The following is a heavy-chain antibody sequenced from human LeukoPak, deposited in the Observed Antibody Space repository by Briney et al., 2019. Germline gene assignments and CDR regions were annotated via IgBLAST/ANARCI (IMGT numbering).Heavy chain of an antibody. V-gene: IGHV3-7*01. CDR3: AREYRTMVRGVQVWLDAFDI. J-gene: IGHJ3*02. Sequence: GGSLRLSCAASGFTFSSYRTSWVRQAPGKGLEWVANIKQDGSEKYYVDSVKGRFTISRDNAKNSLYLQMNSLRAEDTAVYYCAREYRTMVRGVQVWLDAFDIWGQGTMVTVSS. CDR1: GFTFSSYR. CDR2: IKQDGSEK. D-gene: IGHD3-10*01.